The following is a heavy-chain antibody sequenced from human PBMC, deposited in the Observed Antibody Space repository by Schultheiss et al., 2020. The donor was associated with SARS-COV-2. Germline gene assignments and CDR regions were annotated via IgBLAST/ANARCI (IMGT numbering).Heavy chain of an antibody. Sequence: ASVKVSCKVSGYTLTELSMHWVRQAPGKGLEWMGGFDPEDGETIYAQKFQGRVTMTEDTSTDTAYMELSSLRSEDTAVYYCATKPDIVVVPAAKGAFDIWGQGTMVTVSS. D-gene: IGHD2-2*01. CDR2: FDPEDGET. J-gene: IGHJ3*02. CDR3: ATKPDIVVVPAAKGAFDI. V-gene: IGHV1-24*01. CDR1: GYTLTELS.